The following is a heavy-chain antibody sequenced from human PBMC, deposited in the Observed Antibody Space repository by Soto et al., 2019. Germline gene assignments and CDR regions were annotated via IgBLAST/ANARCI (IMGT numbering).Heavy chain of an antibody. D-gene: IGHD3-3*01. CDR2: IYWNDDK. CDR1: GFSLSTSGVG. V-gene: IGHV2-5*01. CDR3: ARAPSPITIFGVVIMDFDY. Sequence: QITLKESGPTLVKPTQTLTLTCTFSGFSLSTSGVGVGWIRQPPGKALEWLALIYWNDDKRYSPSLKSRLTITKDTSKNQVVLTMTNMDPVDTATYYCARAPSPITIFGVVIMDFDYWGQGTPVTVSS. J-gene: IGHJ4*02.